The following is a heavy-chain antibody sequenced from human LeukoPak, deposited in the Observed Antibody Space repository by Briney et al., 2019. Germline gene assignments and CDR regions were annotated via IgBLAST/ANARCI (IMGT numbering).Heavy chain of an antibody. J-gene: IGHJ4*02. V-gene: IGHV1-8*01. Sequence: ASVKVSCKASGYTFSTCDINWVRQATGQGLESMGWMNPNSGNTGFAHKFQGRATLTRDTSISTAYMELSSLRSEDTAVYYCARVLGSISHWGQGTLVTVSS. CDR3: ARVLGSISH. D-gene: IGHD1-1*01. CDR1: GYTFSTCD. CDR2: MNPNSGNT.